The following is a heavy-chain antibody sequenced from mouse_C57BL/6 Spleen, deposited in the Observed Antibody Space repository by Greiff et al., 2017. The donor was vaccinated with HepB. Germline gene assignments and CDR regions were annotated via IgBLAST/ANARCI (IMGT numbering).Heavy chain of an antibody. Sequence: QVRLQQSGPELVKPGASVKISCKASGYAFSSSWMNWVKQRPGKGLEWIGRIYPGDGDTNYNGKFKGKATLTADKSSSTAYMQLSSLTSEDSAVYFCARSEYYAMDYWGQGTSVTVSS. CDR2: IYPGDGDT. CDR1: GYAFSSSW. CDR3: ARSEYYAMDY. V-gene: IGHV1-82*01. J-gene: IGHJ4*01.